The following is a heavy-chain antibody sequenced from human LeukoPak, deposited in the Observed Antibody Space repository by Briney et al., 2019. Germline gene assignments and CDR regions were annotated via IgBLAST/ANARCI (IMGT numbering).Heavy chain of an antibody. CDR3: ARIRGYSYGYRYYYYMDV. CDR1: GGSFSGYY. CDR2: INHSGST. J-gene: IGHJ6*03. D-gene: IGHD5-18*01. V-gene: IGHV4-34*01. Sequence: SETLSLTCAVYGGSFSGYYWSWIRQPPGKGLEWIGEINHSGSTNYNPSLKSRVTISVDTSKNQFSLKLRSVTAADTAVYYCARIRGYSYGYRYYYYMDVWGKGTTVTVSS.